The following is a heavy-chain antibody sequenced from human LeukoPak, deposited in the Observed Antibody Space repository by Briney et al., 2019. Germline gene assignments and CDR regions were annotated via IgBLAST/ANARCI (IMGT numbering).Heavy chain of an antibody. CDR3: AGAKGYYYYMDV. J-gene: IGHJ6*03. CDR2: IIPIFGTA. CDR1: GYTFTGYY. V-gene: IGHV1-69*13. Sequence: ASVKVSCKASGYTFTGYYMHWVRQAPGQGLEWMGGIIPIFGTANYAQKFQGRVTITADESTSTAYMELSSLRSEDTAVYYCAGAKGYYYYMDVWGKGTTVTVSS.